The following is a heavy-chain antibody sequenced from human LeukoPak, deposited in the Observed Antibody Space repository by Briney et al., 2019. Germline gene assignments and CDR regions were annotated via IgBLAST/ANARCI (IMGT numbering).Heavy chain of an antibody. J-gene: IGHJ4*02. Sequence: GESLKISCKGSGYSFTTYWIGWIRQMPGKGLEWMGIIYPGDSNTRYSPSFQGQVTISADKSISTAYLQWSSLKASGTAMYYCARRGYSYGYGFDYWGQGTLVTVSS. V-gene: IGHV5-51*01. CDR2: IYPGDSNT. CDR3: ARRGYSYGYGFDY. D-gene: IGHD5-18*01. CDR1: GYSFTTYW.